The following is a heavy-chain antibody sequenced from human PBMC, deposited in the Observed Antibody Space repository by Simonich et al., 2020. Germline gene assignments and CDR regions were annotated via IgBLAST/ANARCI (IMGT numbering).Heavy chain of an antibody. J-gene: IGHJ4*02. D-gene: IGHD5-12*01. V-gene: IGHV4-59*08. CDR3: ARHDRWLQFYFDY. Sequence: QVQLQESGPGLVKPSETLSLTCTVSGGSSSSYYGSWIRQPPGKGLEWFGYIYYSGSTNYHPSRKSRVTISVDTSKNQFSLKLSSVTAADTAVYYCARHDRWLQFYFDYWGQGTLVTVSS. CDR1: GGSSSSYY. CDR2: IYYSGST.